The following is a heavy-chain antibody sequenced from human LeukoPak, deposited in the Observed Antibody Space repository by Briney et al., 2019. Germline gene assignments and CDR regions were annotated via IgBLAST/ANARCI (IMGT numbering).Heavy chain of an antibody. CDR3: ARAPYYYDSSGYSY. D-gene: IGHD3-22*01. J-gene: IGHJ4*02. CDR1: GGTFSSYA. CDR2: IIPILGIA. Sequence: GASLKVSCKASGGTFSSYAISWVRQAPGQGLEWMGRIIPILGIANYAQKFQGRVTITADKSTSTAYMELSSLRSEDTAVYYCARAPYYYDSSGYSYWGQGTLVTVSS. V-gene: IGHV1-69*04.